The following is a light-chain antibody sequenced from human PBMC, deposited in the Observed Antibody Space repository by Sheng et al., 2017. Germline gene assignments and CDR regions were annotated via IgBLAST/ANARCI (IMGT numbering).Light chain of an antibody. CDR3: QQRWT. CDR2: DTS. J-gene: IGKJ1*01. CDR1: RDINNY. Sequence: DIQMTQSPSSLSASIGDRVSITCQASRDINNYLNWYQQKPGKAPKLLISDTSNLESGVPSRFSGSGSVTEFTLTITSLQPEDFATYYCQQRWTFGQGTKVEIK. V-gene: IGKV1-33*01.